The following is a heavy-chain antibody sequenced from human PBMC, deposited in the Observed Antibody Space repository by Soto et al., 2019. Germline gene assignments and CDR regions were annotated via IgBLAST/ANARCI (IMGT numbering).Heavy chain of an antibody. CDR2: ISGSGGST. CDR3: AKSASITIFGVVITTLSLDY. CDR1: GFTFSSYA. J-gene: IGHJ4*02. V-gene: IGHV3-23*01. D-gene: IGHD3-3*01. Sequence: QSGGSLRLSCAASGFTFSSYAMSWVRQAPGKGLEWVSAISGSGGSTYYADSVKGRFTISRDNSKNTLYLQMNSLRAEDTAVYYCAKSASITIFGVVITTLSLDYWGQGTLVTVSS.